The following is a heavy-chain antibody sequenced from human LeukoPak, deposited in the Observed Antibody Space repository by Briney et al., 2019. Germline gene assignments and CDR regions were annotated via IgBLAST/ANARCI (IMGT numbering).Heavy chain of an antibody. J-gene: IGHJ3*02. Sequence: GRSLRLSCAASGFTFDDYAMHWVRQAPGKGLEWVSGISWNSGSIGYADSVKGRFTISRDNAKNSLYLQMNSLRAEDMALYYCAKDKRGFLVPAASSAFDIWGQGAMVTVSS. CDR2: ISWNSGSI. CDR3: AKDKRGFLVPAASSAFDI. V-gene: IGHV3-9*03. CDR1: GFTFDDYA. D-gene: IGHD2-2*01.